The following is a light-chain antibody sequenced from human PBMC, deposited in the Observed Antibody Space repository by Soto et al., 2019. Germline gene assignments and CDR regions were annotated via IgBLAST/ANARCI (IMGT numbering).Light chain of an antibody. J-gene: IGKJ4*01. Sequence: EILMTQSPATLSVSPGESATLSCRASHRVSSYLAWYQQKPGQAPRLFIYGASTRATGIPARFSGSGSGTVFTLTISSLQSEDFAVYFCQQYNNWPLTFGGGTKVEIK. V-gene: IGKV3-15*01. CDR3: QQYNNWPLT. CDR2: GAS. CDR1: HRVSSY.